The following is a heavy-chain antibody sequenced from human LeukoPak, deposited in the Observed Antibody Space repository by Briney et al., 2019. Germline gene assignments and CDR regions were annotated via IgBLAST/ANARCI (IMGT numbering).Heavy chain of an antibody. D-gene: IGHD1-26*01. CDR3: AKDVSYSRGTGWLDP. Sequence: SVNVSCKASGYTFTGYYMHWVRQAPGQGLEWMGWVNPNTGGTNYAQKFRGRVTMTRDTSTSTAYMELNRLTSDDTAVYYCAKDVSYSRGTGWLDPWGQGTLVTVSS. CDR1: GYTFTGYY. CDR2: VNPNTGGT. V-gene: IGHV1-2*02. J-gene: IGHJ5*02.